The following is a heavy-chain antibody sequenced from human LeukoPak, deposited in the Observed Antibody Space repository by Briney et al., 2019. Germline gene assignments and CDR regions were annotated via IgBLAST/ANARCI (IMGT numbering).Heavy chain of an antibody. V-gene: IGHV3-23*01. J-gene: IGHJ4*02. CDR2: VGGRGVKT. CDR1: GFTFSNYA. D-gene: IGHD2-2*01. Sequence: SGGSLRLSCAASGFTFSNYAIHWVRQAPGKGQEWVSIVGGRGVKTYYADSVKGRFTISRDNSKNTVYLQMNSLRAEDTAVYYCAKRGDCSGTCTYDYWGQGTLVTVSS. CDR3: AKRGDCSGTCTYDY.